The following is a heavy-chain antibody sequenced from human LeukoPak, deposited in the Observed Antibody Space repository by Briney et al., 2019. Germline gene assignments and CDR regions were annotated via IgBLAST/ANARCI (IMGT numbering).Heavy chain of an antibody. D-gene: IGHD3-16*01. CDR2: ISGSGGST. CDR3: AKDTYSAKISLWGD. CDR1: GFTFSSYA. Sequence: PGGSLRLSCAASGFTFSSYAMSWVRQAPGKGLEWVSAISGSGGSTYYADSVKGRFTTSRNNSKNTLYLQMNGLRAEDTAVFYCAKDTYSAKISLWGDWGQGTLVTVSS. J-gene: IGHJ4*02. V-gene: IGHV3-23*01.